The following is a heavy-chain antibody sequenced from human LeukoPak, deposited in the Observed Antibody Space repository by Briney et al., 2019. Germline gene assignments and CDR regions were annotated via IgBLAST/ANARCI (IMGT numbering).Heavy chain of an antibody. CDR3: ARHRGSSWSPYYYYMDV. Sequence: SETLSLTCTVSGGSISSYYWSWIRQPPGKGLEWIGYIYYSGSTNYNPSLKSRVTISVDTSKNQFSLKLSSVTAADTAVYYCARHRGSSWSPYYYYMDVWDKGTTVTVSS. V-gene: IGHV4-59*08. CDR1: GGSISSYY. D-gene: IGHD6-13*01. CDR2: IYYSGST. J-gene: IGHJ6*03.